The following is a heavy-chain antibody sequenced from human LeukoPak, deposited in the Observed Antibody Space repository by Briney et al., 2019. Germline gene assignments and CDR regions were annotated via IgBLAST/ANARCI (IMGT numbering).Heavy chain of an antibody. J-gene: IGHJ4*02. CDR3: ARRNSSGYFGY. V-gene: IGHV3-11*01. Sequence: NPGGSLRLSCAASGFTFSDYYMSWIRQAPGKGLEWVSYISRSGSTIYYADSVKDRFTISRDNAKNSLYLQMNGLRAEDTAVYYCARRNSSGYFGYWGQGTLVTVSS. CDR2: ISRSGSTI. D-gene: IGHD3-22*01. CDR1: GFTFSDYY.